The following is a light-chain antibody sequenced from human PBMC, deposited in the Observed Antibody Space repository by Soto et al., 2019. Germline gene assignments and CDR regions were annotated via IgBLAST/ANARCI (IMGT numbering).Light chain of an antibody. CDR3: AAWDDSLNGFYV. CDR1: STDFVSYNR. Sequence: QSVLTQPPSVSGSPGQSVTISCTGTSTDFVSYNRVSWYQQPPGTAPKLMIYEVSKRPSGVPDRFSGSKSGNTASLTISGLQAADEADYYCAAWDDSLNGFYVFGTGTKLTVL. CDR2: EVS. V-gene: IGLV2-18*01. J-gene: IGLJ1*01.